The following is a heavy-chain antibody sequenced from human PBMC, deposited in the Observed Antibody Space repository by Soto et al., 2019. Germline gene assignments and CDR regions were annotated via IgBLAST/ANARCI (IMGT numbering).Heavy chain of an antibody. CDR2: IYGGGTT. CDR3: ARDIGSRGYYGMDV. J-gene: IGHJ6*02. V-gene: IGHV3-66*01. CDR1: GFTVSSHY. Sequence: EVQLVDSGGDLVQPGGSLRLSCAASGFTVSSHYMIWVRQAPGKGLEWVSLIYGGGTTYYADSVKGRFTVSRDNSKNTLYLQMNSLRAEDTGVYYCARDIGSRGYYGMDVWGQGTTVTVSS. D-gene: IGHD5-12*01.